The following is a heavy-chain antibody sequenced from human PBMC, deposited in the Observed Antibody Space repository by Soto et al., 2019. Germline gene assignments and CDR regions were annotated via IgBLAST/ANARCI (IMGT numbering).Heavy chain of an antibody. V-gene: IGHV4-30-4*01. J-gene: IGHJ4*02. Sequence: SGSLSLTCTVSGGSISSAEYYGTWIRQPPGKGLEWIGYIYYSGSTYYNPSLKSRATISVDTSKNQFSLKLSSVTAADTAVYYCAGYCSGGSCYYFDYWGQGTLVTVSS. CDR1: GGSISSAEYY. CDR2: IYYSGST. CDR3: AGYCSGGSCYYFDY. D-gene: IGHD2-15*01.